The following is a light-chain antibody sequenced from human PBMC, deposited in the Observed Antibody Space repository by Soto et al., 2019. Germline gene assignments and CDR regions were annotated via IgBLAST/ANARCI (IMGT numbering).Light chain of an antibody. Sequence: QSVLTQPPSASGTPGQRVTISCSGSSSNIGSNYVYWYQQLPGTAPKLLIYRNNQRPSGVPDQFSGSKSGTSASLAISGLRSEDEADYDCAAWDDSLSGPVFGGGTQLTVL. V-gene: IGLV1-47*01. CDR3: AAWDDSLSGPV. J-gene: IGLJ2*01. CDR2: RNN. CDR1: SSNIGSNY.